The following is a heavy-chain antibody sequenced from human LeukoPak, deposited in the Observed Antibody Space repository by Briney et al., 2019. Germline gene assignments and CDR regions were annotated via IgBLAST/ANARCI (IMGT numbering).Heavy chain of an antibody. Sequence: LGGSLRLSCAASGFTFSSYSMNWVRQAPGKGLECVSSISSSSSYIYYADSVKGRFTISRDNAKNSLYLQMNSLRAEDTAVYYCARASTIGTSFDYWGQGTLVTVSS. D-gene: IGHD1-1*01. CDR1: GFTFSSYS. V-gene: IGHV3-21*01. CDR2: ISSSSSYI. J-gene: IGHJ4*02. CDR3: ARASTIGTSFDY.